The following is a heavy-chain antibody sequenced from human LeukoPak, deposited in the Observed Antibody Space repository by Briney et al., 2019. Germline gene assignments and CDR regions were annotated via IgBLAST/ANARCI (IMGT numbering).Heavy chain of an antibody. CDR1: GGSISSYY. D-gene: IGHD3-22*01. J-gene: IGHJ5*02. CDR3: ARDSRRYYDSSGYYSP. V-gene: IGHV4-59*12. CDR2: IYYSGST. Sequence: SETLSLTCTVSGGSISSYYWSWIRQPPGKGLEWIGSIYYSGSTYYNPSLKSRVTISVDTSKNQFSLKLSSVTAADTAVYYCARDSRRYYDSSGYYSPWGQGTLVTVSS.